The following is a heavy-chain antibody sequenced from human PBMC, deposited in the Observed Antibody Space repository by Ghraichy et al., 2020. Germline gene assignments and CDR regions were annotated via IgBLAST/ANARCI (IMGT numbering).Heavy chain of an antibody. D-gene: IGHD1-26*01. CDR2: INHSGST. Sequence: SETLSLTCAVYGGSFSGYYWSWIRQPPGKGLEWIGEINHSGSTNYNPSLKSRVTISVDTSKNQFSLKLSSVTAADTAVYYCASFQWEPQYDYWGQGTLVTVSS. J-gene: IGHJ4*02. V-gene: IGHV4-34*01. CDR1: GGSFSGYY. CDR3: ASFQWEPQYDY.